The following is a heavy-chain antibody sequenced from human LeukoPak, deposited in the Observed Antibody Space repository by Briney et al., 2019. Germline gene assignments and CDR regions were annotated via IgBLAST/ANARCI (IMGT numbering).Heavy chain of an antibody. CDR2: IYYSGST. CDR1: GGSISSSSYY. J-gene: IGHJ3*02. CDR3: ARYVEIGEFDAFDI. D-gene: IGHD3-10*01. Sequence: PSETLSLTCTVSGGSISSSSYYWGWIRQPPGKGLEWIGSIYYSGSTYYNPSLKSRVTISVDTSKNQFSLKLSSVTAADTAVYYCARYVEIGEFDAFDIWGQGTMVTVSS. V-gene: IGHV4-39*07.